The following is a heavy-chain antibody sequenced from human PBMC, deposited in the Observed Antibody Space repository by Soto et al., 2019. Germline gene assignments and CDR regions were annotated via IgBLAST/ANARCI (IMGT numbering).Heavy chain of an antibody. CDR1: GFTFDDYA. Sequence: HPGGSLRLSCAASGFTFDDYAMHWVRQAPGKGLEWVSGISWNSGSIGYADSVKGRFTISRDNAKNSLYLQMNSLRAEDTALYYCARRGESSGGSHNINYYYYMDVWGKGTTVTVSS. CDR2: ISWNSGSI. D-gene: IGHD2-15*01. CDR3: ARRGESSGGSHNINYYYYMDV. J-gene: IGHJ6*03. V-gene: IGHV3-9*01.